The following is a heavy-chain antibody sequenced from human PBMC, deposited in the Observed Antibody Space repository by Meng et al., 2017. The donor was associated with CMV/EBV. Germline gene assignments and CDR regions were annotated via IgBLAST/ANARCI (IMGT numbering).Heavy chain of an antibody. J-gene: IGHJ5*02. D-gene: IGHD5-12*01. Sequence: SVKVSCKASGCTFSSYAISWVRQAPGQGLEWMGGIIPIFGTANYAQKFQGRVTITTDESTSTAYMELSSLRSEDTAVYYCARGGFIVATILVVQNWFDPWGQGTLVTVSS. CDR1: GCTFSSYA. CDR3: ARGGFIVATILVVQNWFDP. V-gene: IGHV1-69*05. CDR2: IIPIFGTA.